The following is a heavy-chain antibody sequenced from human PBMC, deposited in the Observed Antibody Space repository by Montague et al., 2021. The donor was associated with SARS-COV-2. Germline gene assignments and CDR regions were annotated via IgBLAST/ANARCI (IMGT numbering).Heavy chain of an antibody. Sequence: PALVQPTQTLTLTCTFSGFSLSTSGMCVSWIRQPPGKALEWLALIDWDDDKYYSTSLKTRLTISKDTSKNQVVLTMTNMDPVDTATYYCARTMDAGTYYYDSSGYYPFDYWGQGTLVTVSS. CDR3: ARTMDAGTYYYDSSGYYPFDY. CDR2: IDWDDDK. D-gene: IGHD3-22*01. CDR1: GFSLSTSGMC. V-gene: IGHV2-70*01. J-gene: IGHJ4*02.